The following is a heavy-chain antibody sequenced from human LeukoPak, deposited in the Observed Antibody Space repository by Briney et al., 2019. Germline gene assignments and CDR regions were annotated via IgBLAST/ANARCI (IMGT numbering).Heavy chain of an antibody. V-gene: IGHV3-21*01. CDR1: GFTFSSYS. CDR2: ISSSSSYI. D-gene: IGHD2-21*01. Sequence: MPGGSLRLSCAASGFTFSSYSMNWVRQAPGKGLEWVSSISSSSSYIYYADSVKGRFTISRDNAKNSLYLQMNSLRAEDTAVYYCARGVVVIAMEGSWFDPWGQGTLVTVSS. CDR3: ARGVVVIAMEGSWFDP. J-gene: IGHJ5*02.